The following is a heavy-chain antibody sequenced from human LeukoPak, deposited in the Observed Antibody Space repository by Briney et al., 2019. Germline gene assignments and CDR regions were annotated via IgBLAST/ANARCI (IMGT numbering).Heavy chain of an antibody. Sequence: PGGSLRLSCAASGFTFSSYGMHWVRQAPGKGLEWVAFIRYDGSNKYYADSVKGRFTISRDNSKNTMYLQMNSLRVEDTAVYYCANGPYSGSYYFDYWGQGTLVTVSS. V-gene: IGHV3-30*02. J-gene: IGHJ4*02. D-gene: IGHD1-26*01. CDR1: GFTFSSYG. CDR2: IRYDGSNK. CDR3: ANGPYSGSYYFDY.